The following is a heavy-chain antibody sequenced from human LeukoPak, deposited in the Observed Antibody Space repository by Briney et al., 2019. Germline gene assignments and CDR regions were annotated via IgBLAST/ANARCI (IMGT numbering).Heavy chain of an antibody. CDR2: INPNSGGT. CDR3: ARTGSGSSVGPYYFDY. V-gene: IGHV1-2*02. D-gene: IGHD3-10*01. CDR1: GYTFTGYY. J-gene: IGHJ4*02. Sequence: ASVKVSCKASGYTFTGYYMHWVRQAPGQGLEWMGWINPNSGGTNYAQKFQGRVTMTRDTSISTAYMELSRLRSDDTAVYYCARTGSGSSVGPYYFDYWGQGTLVTVSS.